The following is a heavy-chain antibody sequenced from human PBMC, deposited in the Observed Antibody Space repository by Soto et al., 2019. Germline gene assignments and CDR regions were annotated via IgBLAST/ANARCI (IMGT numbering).Heavy chain of an antibody. CDR1: GFTFSSYS. Sequence: GGSLRLSCAASGFTFSSYSMNWVRQAPGKGLEWVSYISSSSSTIYYADSVKGRFTISRENAKNSLYLQMNSLRDEDTAVYYCAREVRFPVDYYYYYGMDVWGQGTTVTVSS. D-gene: IGHD3-10*01. CDR2: ISSSSSTI. J-gene: IGHJ6*02. CDR3: AREVRFPVDYYYYYGMDV. V-gene: IGHV3-48*02.